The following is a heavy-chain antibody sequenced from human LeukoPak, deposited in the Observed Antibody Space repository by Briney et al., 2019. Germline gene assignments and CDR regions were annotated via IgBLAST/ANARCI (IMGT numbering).Heavy chain of an antibody. J-gene: IGHJ4*02. Sequence: QPGGFLRLSCAASGFTVSSNYMTWVRQAPGKGLEWVSVIYSGGSTYYADSVKGRFTISRDNSKNTLYLQMNRLRAEDTAVYYCASGGMGVFEYWGQGTLVTVSS. CDR2: IYSGGST. V-gene: IGHV3-53*01. CDR3: ASGGMGVFEY. D-gene: IGHD1-26*01. CDR1: GFTVSSNY.